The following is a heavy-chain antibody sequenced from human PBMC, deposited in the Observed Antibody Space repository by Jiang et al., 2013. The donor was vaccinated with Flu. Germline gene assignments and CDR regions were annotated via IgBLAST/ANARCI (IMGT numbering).Heavy chain of an antibody. CDR3: VRGSNDWYGVDY. V-gene: IGHV3-74*01. CDR1: GFTFSSYW. D-gene: IGHD6-19*01. J-gene: IGHJ4*02. Sequence: QLVESGGGLVLPGGSLRLSCAASGFTFSSYWMHWVRQVPEKGLVSVSRINDDGTHTSYADSVKGRFLISRDNAQNMVYLQMNSLRAEDTAVYYCVRGSNDWYGVDYWGQGTLVTVSS. CDR2: INDDGTHT.